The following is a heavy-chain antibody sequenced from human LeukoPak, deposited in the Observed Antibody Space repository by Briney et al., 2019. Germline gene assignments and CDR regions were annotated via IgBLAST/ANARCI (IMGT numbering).Heavy chain of an antibody. CDR1: GGSLSSYY. CDR2: IYTSGST. V-gene: IGHV4-4*07. J-gene: IGHJ5*02. Sequence: SETLSLTCTVSGGSLSSYYWSWIRQPAGKGLEWIGRIYTSGSTNYNPSLKSRVTMSVDTSKNQFSLKLSSVTAADTAVYYCARGGPIVVVPAAMGSWFDPWGQGTLVTVSS. CDR3: ARGGPIVVVPAAMGSWFDP. D-gene: IGHD2-2*01.